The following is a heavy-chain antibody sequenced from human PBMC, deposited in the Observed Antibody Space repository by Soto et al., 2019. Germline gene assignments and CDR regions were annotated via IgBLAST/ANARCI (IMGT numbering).Heavy chain of an antibody. Sequence: TLSLTCTLTDASSSSGGYYCSWIRQHPGKGLQWIWLISSSGTTHYNPSLKSRVTISVDTSKNQFALKATSVTAADTAVYYCATLKSTSYGFDSWGEGALVTVSS. D-gene: IGHD2-2*01. V-gene: IGHV4-31*03. CDR1: DASSSSGGYY. CDR2: ISSSGTT. J-gene: IGHJ4*02. CDR3: ATLKSTSYGFDS.